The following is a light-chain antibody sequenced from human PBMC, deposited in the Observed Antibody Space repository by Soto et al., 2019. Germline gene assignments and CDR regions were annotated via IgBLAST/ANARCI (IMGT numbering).Light chain of an antibody. CDR1: SSDVGAYTF. Sequence: QSALTQPASVSGSPGQSITISCTGTSSDVGAYTFVSWYQQHPDKVPKLMIFDVSRLPSGVSDRFSGSKSGNTASLTISGLQPEDEAAYYCSSYTSSSTHVFGSGTKLTVL. CDR3: SSYTSSSTHV. V-gene: IGLV2-14*03. J-gene: IGLJ1*01. CDR2: DVS.